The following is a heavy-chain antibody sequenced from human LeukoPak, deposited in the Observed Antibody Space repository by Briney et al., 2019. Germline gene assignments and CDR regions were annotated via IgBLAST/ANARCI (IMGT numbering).Heavy chain of an antibody. J-gene: IGHJ4*02. V-gene: IGHV1-69*13. D-gene: IGHD6-19*01. CDR2: IIPMYGTA. Sequence: ASVKVSCKASGGTFSSYAISWVRQAPGQGLEWMGGIIPMYGTANYAQKFQGRVTITADESTSTAHMELSSLRSEDTAVYYCARDFGSKGIAVADYYFDYWGQGTLVTVSS. CDR1: GGTFSSYA. CDR3: ARDFGSKGIAVADYYFDY.